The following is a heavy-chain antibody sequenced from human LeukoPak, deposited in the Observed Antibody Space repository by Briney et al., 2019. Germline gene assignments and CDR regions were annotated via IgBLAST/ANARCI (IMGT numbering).Heavy chain of an antibody. D-gene: IGHD2-15*01. V-gene: IGHV3-23*01. CDR1: GFTFSSYA. CDR3: LGYCSGNSCYSGGY. J-gene: IGHJ4*02. CDR2: ISGSGGST. Sequence: PGGSLRLSCAASGFTFSSYAMSWVRQAPGKGLEWVSAISGSGGSTYYADSVKGRFTISRDNSKNTQSLQMNSLRAEDTAVYYCLGYCSGNSCYSGGYWGQGTLVTVSS.